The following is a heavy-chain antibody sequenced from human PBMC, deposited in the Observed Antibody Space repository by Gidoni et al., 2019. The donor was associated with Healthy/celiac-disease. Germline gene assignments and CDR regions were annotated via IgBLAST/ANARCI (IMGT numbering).Heavy chain of an antibody. D-gene: IGHD3-3*02. CDR3: ARGTGISLYYYYGMDV. CDR2: INHSGST. Sequence: QVQLQQWGAGLLKPSETLSLTCAVYGGSFSGYYWSWIRQPPGKGLEWIGEINHSGSTNYNPSLKSRVTISVDTSKNQFSLKLSSVTAADTAVYYCARGTGISLYYYYGMDVWGQGTTVTVSS. J-gene: IGHJ6*02. CDR1: GGSFSGYY. V-gene: IGHV4-34*01.